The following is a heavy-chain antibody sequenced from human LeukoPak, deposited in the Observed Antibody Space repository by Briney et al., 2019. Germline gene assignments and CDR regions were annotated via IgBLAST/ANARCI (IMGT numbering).Heavy chain of an antibody. D-gene: IGHD3-22*01. CDR3: ARVLKYYDNLFDP. CDR2: IYYSGST. J-gene: IGHJ5*02. Sequence: SETLSLTCTVSGGSISSGDYYRSWIRQPPGKGLEWIGYIYYSGSTYYNPSLKSRVTISVDTSKNQFSLKLSSVTATDTAVYYCARVLKYYDNLFDPWGQGTLVTVSS. CDR1: GGSISSGDYY. V-gene: IGHV4-30-4*08.